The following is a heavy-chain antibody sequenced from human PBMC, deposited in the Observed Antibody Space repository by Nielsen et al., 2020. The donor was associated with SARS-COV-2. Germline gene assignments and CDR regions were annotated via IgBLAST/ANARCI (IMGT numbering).Heavy chain of an antibody. CDR2: LSSSGGSI. D-gene: IGHD3-10*01. J-gene: IGHJ3*01. CDR1: GFTFNIYA. CDR3: AKDGVVRGDALDL. Sequence: GESLKISCAASGFTFNIYAMAWVRRAPGRGLQWVTGLSSSGGSIYYTDSVKGRFTISRDNSKNTLYLEMHSLRVEDTAVYYCAKDGVVRGDALDLWGQGTMVTVSS. V-gene: IGHV3-23*01.